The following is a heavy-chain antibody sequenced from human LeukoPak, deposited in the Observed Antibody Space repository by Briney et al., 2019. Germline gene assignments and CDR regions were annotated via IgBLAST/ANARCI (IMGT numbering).Heavy chain of an antibody. CDR3: ARHPRGDERNAPDCFDF. V-gene: IGHV4-59*08. D-gene: IGHD2-21*01. CDR2: IYYIGAT. CDR1: GGSISNFY. Sequence: SQTLSLTRTVSGGSISNFYWRGIRQPPGRGVEWRGVIYYIGATNYNPSLKSRVSMSVEMPKNPFSLKLTSLNAADTAVYYCARHPRGDERNAPDCFDFWGQGTPVTVSS. J-gene: IGHJ3*01.